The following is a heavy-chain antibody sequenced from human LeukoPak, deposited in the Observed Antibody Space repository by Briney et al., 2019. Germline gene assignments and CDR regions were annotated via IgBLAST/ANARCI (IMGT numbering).Heavy chain of an antibody. CDR1: GLTLSNVW. V-gene: IGHV3-15*07. D-gene: IGHD2-15*01. Sequence: GGSLRLSCAVSGLTLSNVWMDWVRQAPGKGLEWVGRIRSQTAGGTTDFAAPVKGRFSISRDDSKNSLYLQMNSLTSEDTAVYYCAHGSAQYYEYWGQGTLVTVSS. J-gene: IGHJ1*01. CDR2: IRSQTAGGTT. CDR3: AHGSAQYYEY.